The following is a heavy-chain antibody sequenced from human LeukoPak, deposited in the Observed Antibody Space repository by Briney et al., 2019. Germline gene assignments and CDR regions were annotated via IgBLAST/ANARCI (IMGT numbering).Heavy chain of an antibody. V-gene: IGHV1-69*04. CDR3: AREGDSGYDGGPYYYGMDV. CDR1: GGTFSSYA. J-gene: IGHJ6*02. D-gene: IGHD5-12*01. CDR2: IIPILGIA. Sequence: SVKVSCKASGGTFSSYAISWVRQAPGQGLEWMGRIIPILGIANYAQKFQGRVTITADKSTSTAYMELSSLRSEDTAVYYCAREGDSGYDGGPYYYGMDVWGQGTTVTVFS.